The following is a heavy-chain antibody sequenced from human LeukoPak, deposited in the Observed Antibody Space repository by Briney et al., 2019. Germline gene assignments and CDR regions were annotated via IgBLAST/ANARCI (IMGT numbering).Heavy chain of an antibody. J-gene: IGHJ6*03. Sequence: GGSLRLSCAASGFTFSSYWMSWVRQAPGKGLEWVANIKQDGSEKYYVDSVKGRFTIPRDNAKNSLYLQMNSLRAEDTAVYYCASCSGSNWGGGDYYYYYYMDVWGKGTTVTVSS. CDR1: GFTFSSYW. CDR2: IKQDGSEK. D-gene: IGHD3-10*02. V-gene: IGHV3-7*01. CDR3: ASCSGSNWGGGDYYYYYYMDV.